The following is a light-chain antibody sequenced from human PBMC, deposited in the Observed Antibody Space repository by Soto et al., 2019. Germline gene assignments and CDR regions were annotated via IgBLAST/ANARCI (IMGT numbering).Light chain of an antibody. Sequence: QITQYPSTLSGSVGARVTITCRASQTISSWLAWYQQKPGKAPKLLIYKASTLKSGVPSRFSGSGSGTEFTLTISSLQPDDFATYYCQHYNSYSEAFGQGTKVDIK. V-gene: IGKV1-5*03. CDR2: KAS. CDR1: QTISSW. J-gene: IGKJ1*01. CDR3: QHYNSYSEA.